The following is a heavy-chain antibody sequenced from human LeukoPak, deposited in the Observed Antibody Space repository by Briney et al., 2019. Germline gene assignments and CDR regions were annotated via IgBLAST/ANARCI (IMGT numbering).Heavy chain of an antibody. CDR3: AKDLYYYDSSGYYPPFDY. V-gene: IGHV3-23*01. D-gene: IGHD3-22*01. CDR1: GFTFSSYA. Sequence: PGRSLRLSCAASGFTFSSYAMSWVRQAPGKGLEWVSAISGSGGSTYYADSVKGRFTISRDNSKNTLYLQMNSLRAEDTAVYYCAKDLYYYDSSGYYPPFDYWGQGTLVTVSS. J-gene: IGHJ4*02. CDR2: ISGSGGST.